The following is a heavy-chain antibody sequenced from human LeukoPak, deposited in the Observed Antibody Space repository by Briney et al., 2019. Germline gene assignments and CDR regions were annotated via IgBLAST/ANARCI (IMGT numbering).Heavy chain of an antibody. J-gene: IGHJ5*02. Sequence: SETLSLTCTVPGGSISSGDYYWSWIRQPPGKGLEWIGYIYYSGSTYYNPSLKSRVTISVDTSKNQFSLKLSSVTAADTAVYYCAGAGGMLRYFDWLYPWGQGTLATVSS. CDR1: GGSISSGDYY. CDR2: IYYSGST. CDR3: AGAGGMLRYFDWLYP. V-gene: IGHV4-30-4*01. D-gene: IGHD3-9*01.